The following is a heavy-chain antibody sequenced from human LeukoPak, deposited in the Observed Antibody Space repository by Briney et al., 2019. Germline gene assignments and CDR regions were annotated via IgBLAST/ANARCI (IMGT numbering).Heavy chain of an antibody. CDR1: GGTFSSYT. D-gene: IGHD4-23*01. V-gene: IGHV1-69*05. CDR3: ARDLGVTRDRLNDAFDI. Sequence: SVKVSCKASGGTFSSYTISWVRQAPGQGLEWMGGIIPIFGTANYAQKFQGRVTITTDESTSTAYMELSSLRSEDTAVYYCARDLGVTRDRLNDAFDIWGQGTMVTVSS. J-gene: IGHJ3*02. CDR2: IIPIFGTA.